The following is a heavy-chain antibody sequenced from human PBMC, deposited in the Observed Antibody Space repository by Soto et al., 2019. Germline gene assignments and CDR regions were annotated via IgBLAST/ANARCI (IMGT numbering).Heavy chain of an antibody. J-gene: IGHJ5*02. D-gene: IGHD5-12*01. V-gene: IGHV4-30-2*01. CDR1: GGSISTGDYS. CDR2: IYHSGRT. CDR3: ARDSDYSPLMP. Sequence: SETLSLTCAVSGGSISTGDYSWSWIRQPPGKGLEWIGYIYHSGRTYYNPSLKSRVTISVDRSTNQFSLKLSSVTAADTAVYYCARDSDYSPLMPWGQGTLVTVSS.